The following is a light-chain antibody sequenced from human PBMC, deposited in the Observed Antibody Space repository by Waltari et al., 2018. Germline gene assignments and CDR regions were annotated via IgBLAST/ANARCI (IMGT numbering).Light chain of an antibody. V-gene: IGLV2-8*01. J-gene: IGLJ2*01. CDR3: SSYAGSNYVA. CDR2: EVT. Sequence: QSALTQPPSASGSPGQSVTISCTGTSSAIGGYNYGSWYQQRPGTPPNLFLYEVTKRPSGVPDRFSGSKSANPASLPVSGLQAEDEADYYCSSYAGSNYVAFGGGTKLTVL. CDR1: SSAIGGYNY.